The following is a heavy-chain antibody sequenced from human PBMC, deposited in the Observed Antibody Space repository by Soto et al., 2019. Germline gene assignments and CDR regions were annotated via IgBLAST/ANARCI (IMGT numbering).Heavy chain of an antibody. J-gene: IGHJ4*02. CDR2: IWYDGSNK. Sequence: QVQLVESGGGVVQPGRSLRLSCAASGFTFSRYGMHWVRQAPGKGLEWVAVIWYDGSNKYYADSVKGRFTISRDNSKNTLYLQMNSLRAEDTAVYYCAIEPGPIAAYFDYWGQGTLVTVSS. D-gene: IGHD6-6*01. CDR3: AIEPGPIAAYFDY. V-gene: IGHV3-33*01. CDR1: GFTFSRYG.